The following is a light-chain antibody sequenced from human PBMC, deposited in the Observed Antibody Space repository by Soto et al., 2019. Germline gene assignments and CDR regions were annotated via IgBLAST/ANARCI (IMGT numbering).Light chain of an antibody. CDR3: QQYNSYSET. J-gene: IGKJ1*01. CDR2: DAS. V-gene: IGKV1-5*01. CDR1: QSISSW. Sequence: DIQMTQSPSTLSASVGDRVTITCRASQSISSWLAWYQQKPGKAPKLLIYDASSLESGVPSRFSGSGSGTEFTLPISSLQPDDFPTYYCQQYNSYSETFGQGPKGDIK.